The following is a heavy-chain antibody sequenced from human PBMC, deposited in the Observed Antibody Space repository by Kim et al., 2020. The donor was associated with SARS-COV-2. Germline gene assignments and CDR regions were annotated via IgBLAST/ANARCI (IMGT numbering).Heavy chain of an antibody. CDR3: ARGGRRSWDYYYYGMDV. J-gene: IGHJ6*02. CDR2: IYYSGST. CDR1: GGSISSYY. D-gene: IGHD6-13*01. Sequence: SETLSLTCTVSGGSISSYYWSWIRQPPGKGLEWIGYIYYSGSTNYNPSLKSRVTISVDTSKNQFSLKLSSVTAADTAVYYCARGGRRSWDYYYYGMDVWGQGTTVTVSS. V-gene: IGHV4-59*13.